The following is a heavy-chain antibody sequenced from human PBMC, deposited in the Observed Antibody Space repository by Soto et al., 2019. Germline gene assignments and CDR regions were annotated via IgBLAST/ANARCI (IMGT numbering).Heavy chain of an antibody. D-gene: IGHD3-22*01. CDR3: TRRRITMIVVVYDAFDI. Sequence: QVQLQESGPGLVKPSGTLSLTCAVSGGSISSSYWWSWVRQPPGKGLVWIGEIYHSGSTNYNPSLQSRVTISVDKAKNQFSLTLSPATAADTAVYYRTRRRITMIVVVYDAFDIWGQGTTVTVSS. CDR2: IYHSGST. V-gene: IGHV4-4*02. CDR1: GGSISSSYW. J-gene: IGHJ3*02.